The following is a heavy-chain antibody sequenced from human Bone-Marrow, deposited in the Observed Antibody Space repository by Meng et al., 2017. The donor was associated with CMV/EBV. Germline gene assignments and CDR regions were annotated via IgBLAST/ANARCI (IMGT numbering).Heavy chain of an antibody. Sequence: ASVKVSCKASGYTFTSYGISWVRQAPGQGLEWMGWISAYNGNTNYAQKLQGRVTMTTDTSTSTAYMELRSLRSDDTAVYYCARWLVAVPAAQIIYYGMDVWGQGTTVTVSS. V-gene: IGHV1-18*01. J-gene: IGHJ6*02. CDR1: GYTFTSYG. CDR2: ISAYNGNT. D-gene: IGHD2-2*01. CDR3: ARWLVAVPAAQIIYYGMDV.